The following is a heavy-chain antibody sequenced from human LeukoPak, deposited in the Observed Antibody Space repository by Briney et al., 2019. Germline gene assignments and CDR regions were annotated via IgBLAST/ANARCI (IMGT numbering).Heavy chain of an antibody. CDR3: AKDGSAGAAAGQYYYYGMDV. Sequence: GGSLRLSCAASGFTFSSYAMSWVRQAPGKGLEWVSAISGSGGSTYYADSVKGRFTISRDNSKNTLYLQMNSLRAEDTAVYYCAKDGSAGAAAGQYYYYGMDVWGQGTTVTVSS. J-gene: IGHJ6*02. CDR1: GFTFSSYA. D-gene: IGHD6-13*01. CDR2: ISGSGGST. V-gene: IGHV3-23*01.